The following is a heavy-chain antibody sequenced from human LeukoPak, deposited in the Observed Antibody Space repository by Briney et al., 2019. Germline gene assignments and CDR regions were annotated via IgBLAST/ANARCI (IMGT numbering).Heavy chain of an antibody. CDR1: GFTFSSYS. V-gene: IGHV3-21*01. CDR3: ARDSTTYSGYDGGFDY. D-gene: IGHD5-12*01. J-gene: IGHJ4*02. Sequence: GGSLRLSCAAPGFTFSSYSMNWVRQAPGKGLEWVSSISSSSSYIYYADSVKGRFTISRDNAKNSLYLQMNSLRAEDTAVYYCARDSTTYSGYDGGFDYWGQGTLVTVSS. CDR2: ISSSSSYI.